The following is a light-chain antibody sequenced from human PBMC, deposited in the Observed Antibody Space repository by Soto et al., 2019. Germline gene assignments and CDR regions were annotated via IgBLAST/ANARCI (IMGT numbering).Light chain of an antibody. CDR3: VLYMGSGISV. V-gene: IGLV8-61*01. J-gene: IGLJ2*01. CDR1: SGSVSTSYY. CDR2: STN. Sequence: QTVVTQEPSFSVSPGGTVTLTCGLSSGSVSTSYYPSWYQQTPGQAPRTLIYSTNTRSSGVPDRFSGSILGNKAALTITGAQADDVSDYYCVLYMGSGISVFGGRTKLTVL.